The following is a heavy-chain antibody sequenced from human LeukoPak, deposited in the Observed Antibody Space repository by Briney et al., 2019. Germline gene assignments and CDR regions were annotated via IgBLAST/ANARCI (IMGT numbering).Heavy chain of an antibody. CDR3: ARDRGYYMVV. Sequence: SDTLSLTCTVSGGSISTYYWSCIRQPAGPGLEWIGRIYASGNTKYNPSLKSRVAMSVDTSKNQFSLKLNSVTAADTAVYDCARDRGYYMVVWGKGSTVTVSS. CDR2: IYASGNT. J-gene: IGHJ6*03. V-gene: IGHV4-4*07. CDR1: GGSISTYY.